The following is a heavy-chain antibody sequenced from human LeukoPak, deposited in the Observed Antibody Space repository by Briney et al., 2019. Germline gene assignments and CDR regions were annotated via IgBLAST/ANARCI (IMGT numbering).Heavy chain of an antibody. CDR1: GYTFSSHG. J-gene: IGHJ3*02. CDR2: ISAYDGDT. CDR3: AGDSAGIASAGTGDAFDI. D-gene: IGHD6-13*01. V-gene: IGHV1-18*01. Sequence: ASVKVSCKTSGYTFSSHGISWVRQAPGQGLEWMGWISAYDGDTNYAQKLQGRITMTTDTSTSTAYMELRSLRSHDTAVYYCAGDSAGIASAGTGDAFDIWGQGTMVTVSS.